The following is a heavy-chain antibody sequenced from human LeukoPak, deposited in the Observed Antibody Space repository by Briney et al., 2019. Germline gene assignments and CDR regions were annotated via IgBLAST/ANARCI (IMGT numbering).Heavy chain of an antibody. CDR2: ISYDGSNK. J-gene: IGHJ4*02. CDR3: ARDGEI. CDR1: GFTFSSYA. Sequence: GRSLRLSCAASGFTFSSYAMHWVRQAPGKGLEWVAVISYDGSNKYYADSVKGRFTISRDNSKNTLYLQMNSLRAEDTAVYYCARDGEIWGQGTLVTVPS. D-gene: IGHD3-10*01. V-gene: IGHV3-30*04.